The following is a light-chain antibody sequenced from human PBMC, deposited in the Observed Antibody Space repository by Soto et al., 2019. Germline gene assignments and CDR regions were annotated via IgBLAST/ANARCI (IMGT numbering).Light chain of an antibody. CDR2: DIS. CDR3: QQYGSWWT. V-gene: IGKV3-11*01. Sequence: EFVLTQSPATLSLSPGERAILSCRASQSVAGSLAWYQQKPGQAPRLLIYDISTRAAAIPARFSGSGSGTDFTLTISRLEPEDFAVYYCQQYGSWWTFGQGTKVDIK. J-gene: IGKJ1*01. CDR1: QSVAGS.